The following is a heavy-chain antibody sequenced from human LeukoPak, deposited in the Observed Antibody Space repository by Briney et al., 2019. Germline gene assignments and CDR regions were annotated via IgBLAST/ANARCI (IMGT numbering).Heavy chain of an antibody. CDR1: GYTFTVYY. CDR3: ARASSGTYYNLVDFRI. Sequence: ASVKVSCKASGYTFTVYYIYWVRQAPGQGLEWMGWINPNSGGTNYAQKFQDRVTMTRDTSISPAYLELSRLRSDDTAVFYCARASSGTYYNLVDFRIWGQGTMVTVSS. D-gene: IGHD3-10*01. V-gene: IGHV1-2*02. CDR2: INPNSGGT. J-gene: IGHJ3*02.